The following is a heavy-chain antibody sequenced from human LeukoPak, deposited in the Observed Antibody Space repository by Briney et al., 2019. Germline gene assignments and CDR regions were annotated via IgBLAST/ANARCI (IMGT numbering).Heavy chain of an antibody. Sequence: SETLSLTCAVHGGSFSRYYWNWIRQPPGKGLECIGEINHSGSTNYNPSLKSRVTISVDTSKNEFSLNLSSVTAADTAVYYCARGRSSDGAWFDPGGQGTLVTVSS. CDR3: ARGRSSDGAWFDP. CDR1: GGSFSRYY. V-gene: IGHV4-34*01. J-gene: IGHJ5*02. CDR2: INHSGST. D-gene: IGHD6-19*01.